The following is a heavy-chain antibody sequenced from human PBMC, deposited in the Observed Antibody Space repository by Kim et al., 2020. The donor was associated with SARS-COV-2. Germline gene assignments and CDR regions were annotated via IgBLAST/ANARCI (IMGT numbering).Heavy chain of an antibody. CDR3: ARGYSSSWYQVGY. V-gene: IGHV3-33*01. Sequence: GGSLRLSCAASGFTFSSHGMHWVRQASGKGLEWVAVIWYDGSNKYYADSVKGRFTISRDNSKNTLYLQMNSLRAEDTAVYYCARGYSSSWYQVGYWGQGT. CDR1: GFTFSSHG. J-gene: IGHJ4*02. D-gene: IGHD6-13*01. CDR2: IWYDGSNK.